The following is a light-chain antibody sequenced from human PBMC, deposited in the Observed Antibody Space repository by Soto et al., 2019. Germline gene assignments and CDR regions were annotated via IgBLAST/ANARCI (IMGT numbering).Light chain of an antibody. Sequence: EIVLTQSPGTLSLSPGERATLSCRASQSVSSNFLAWYHHKPGQAPRLLIYGASSRATGIPDRFSGSGSGTDFTLTISRLEPEDFAVYYCQQYGSSPPTFGQGTRLEMK. V-gene: IGKV3-20*01. J-gene: IGKJ5*01. CDR3: QQYGSSPPT. CDR2: GAS. CDR1: QSVSSNF.